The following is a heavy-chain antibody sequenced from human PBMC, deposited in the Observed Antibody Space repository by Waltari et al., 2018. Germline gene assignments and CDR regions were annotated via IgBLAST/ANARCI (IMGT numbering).Heavy chain of an antibody. CDR2: INPNSGGT. J-gene: IGHJ4*02. V-gene: IGHV1-2*02. CDR1: GYTFTGYY. Sequence: QVQLVQSGAEVKKPGASVKVSCKASGYTFTGYYMHWVRQAPGQGLEWMVWINPNSGGTNDAQKLQGRGTMTRDTAISTAYMGLSRLRSDDTAVYYCARDEGKNWGQGTLFTVSS. CDR3: ARDEGKN.